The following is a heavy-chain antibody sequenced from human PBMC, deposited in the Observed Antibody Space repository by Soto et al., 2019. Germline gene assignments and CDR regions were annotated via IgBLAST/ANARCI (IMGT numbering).Heavy chain of an antibody. V-gene: IGHV3-30-3*01. Sequence: QVQLVESGGGVVQPGRSLRLSCAASGFTFSSYAMHWVRQAPGKGLEWVAVISYDGSNKYYADSVKGRFTISRDNSKNTLYLQMNSLRAEDTAVYYCARGNTVTPGDYGGQGTLVTVSS. CDR2: ISYDGSNK. J-gene: IGHJ4*02. CDR3: ARGNTVTPGDY. D-gene: IGHD4-4*01. CDR1: GFTFSSYA.